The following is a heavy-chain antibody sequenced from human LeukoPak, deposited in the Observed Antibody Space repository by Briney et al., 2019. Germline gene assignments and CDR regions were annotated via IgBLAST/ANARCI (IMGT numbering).Heavy chain of an antibody. J-gene: IGHJ4*02. D-gene: IGHD2-2*01. CDR1: GFTFSSHW. Sequence: PGGSLRLSCAASGFTFSSHWMSWVRQAPGKGLEWVANIRQDGSEKYYVDSVKGRFTISRDNAKNSLYLQMNSLRAEDTAVYYCARDIVPPGLFWDYWGRGALVTVSS. V-gene: IGHV3-7*05. CDR3: ARDIVPPGLFWDY. CDR2: IRQDGSEK.